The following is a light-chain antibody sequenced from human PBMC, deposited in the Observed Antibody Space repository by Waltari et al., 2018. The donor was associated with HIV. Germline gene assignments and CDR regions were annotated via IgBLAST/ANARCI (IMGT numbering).Light chain of an antibody. J-gene: IGLJ1*01. Sequence: QSALTQPASVSGSPGQSITISCSGTSSDVGGYKDVSWYQQYPGKAPKPMIYGVSERPSGVSNRFSGSKSGNTASLTISGLQAEDEADYYCSSYTSSSTYVFGTGTKVTVL. CDR2: GVS. V-gene: IGLV2-14*01. CDR1: SSDVGGYKD. CDR3: SSYTSSSTYV.